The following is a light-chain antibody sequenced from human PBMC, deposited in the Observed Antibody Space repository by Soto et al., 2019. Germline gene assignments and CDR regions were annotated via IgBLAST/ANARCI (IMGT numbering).Light chain of an antibody. CDR3: ATWDDSLDGVV. Sequence: VLTQSPSVSGTPGQRVDISCSGSSPNIGKNYVFWYQHIPGMAPKLLIQRNTQRPSGVPDRFSASKSDTSASLAISGLRSEDEADYYCATWDDSLDGVVFGGGTKLTVL. CDR2: RNT. J-gene: IGLJ2*01. V-gene: IGLV1-47*01. CDR1: SPNIGKNY.